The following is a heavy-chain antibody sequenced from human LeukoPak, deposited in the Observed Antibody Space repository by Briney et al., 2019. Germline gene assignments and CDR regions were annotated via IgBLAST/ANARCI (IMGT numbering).Heavy chain of an antibody. CDR2: IYSGGST. CDR1: GFTFSSYG. J-gene: IGHJ6*02. D-gene: IGHD1-1*01. V-gene: IGHV3-53*01. Sequence: GGSLRLSCAASGFTFSSYGMHWVRQAPGKGLEWVSVIYSGGSTYYTDSVKGRFTISRDNSKNTLYLQMNSLRAEDTAVYYCARIRTDYYYGMDVWGQGTTVTVSS. CDR3: ARIRTDYYYGMDV.